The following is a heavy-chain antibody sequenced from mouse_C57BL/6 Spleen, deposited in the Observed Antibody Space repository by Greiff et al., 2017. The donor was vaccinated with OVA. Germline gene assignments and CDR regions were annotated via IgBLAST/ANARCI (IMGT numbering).Heavy chain of an antibody. D-gene: IGHD4-1*01. CDR2: INPSNGGT. CDR3: ARIWDVDYAMDY. V-gene: IGHV1-53*01. Sequence: VQLQESGTELVKPGASVKLSCKASGYTFTSYWMHWVKQRPGQGLEWIGNINPSNGGTNYNEKFKSKATLTVDKSSSTAYMQLSSLTSEDSAVYYCARIWDVDYAMDYWGQGTSVTVSS. CDR1: GYTFTSYW. J-gene: IGHJ4*01.